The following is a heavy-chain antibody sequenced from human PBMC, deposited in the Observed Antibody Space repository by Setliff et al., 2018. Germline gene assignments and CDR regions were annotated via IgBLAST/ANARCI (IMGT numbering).Heavy chain of an antibody. CDR1: GGSISSGDYY. J-gene: IGHJ4*02. Sequence: SETLSLTCTVSGGSISSGDYYWSWIRQPPGKGLEWIGYIYYSGSTYYNPSLKSRVTISVDTSKNQFSLKLSAVTAADTAVYYCARDLVYCSGGSCYGLPDYWGQGTLVTVSS. CDR3: ARDLVYCSGGSCYGLPDY. CDR2: IYYSGST. V-gene: IGHV4-30-4*08. D-gene: IGHD2-15*01.